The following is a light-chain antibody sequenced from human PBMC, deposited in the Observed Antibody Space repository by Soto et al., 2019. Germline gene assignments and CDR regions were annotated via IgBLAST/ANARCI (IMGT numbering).Light chain of an antibody. CDR1: QSISSW. V-gene: IGKV1-5*03. Sequence: DIQMTQSPSTLSASVGDRVTITCRASQSISSWLAWYQQKPGKAPKLLIYKASSLDSGVPSRFSGSGSGTEFTLTISSLQPDDFATYDCQQYNSYPRTFGQGTKVEIK. J-gene: IGKJ1*01. CDR3: QQYNSYPRT. CDR2: KAS.